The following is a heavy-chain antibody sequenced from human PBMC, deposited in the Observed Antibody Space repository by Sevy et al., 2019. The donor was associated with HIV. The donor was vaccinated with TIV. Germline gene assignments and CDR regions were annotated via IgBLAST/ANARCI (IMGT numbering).Heavy chain of an antibody. CDR1: GFTFSNYA. D-gene: IGHD3-3*01. J-gene: IGHJ4*02. Sequence: GGSLRLSCAASGFTFSNYAMNWVRQAPGKGPEWVSSISAGGGSTYYADSVKGQFTVSRDNSKNTLFLQLNSLRAEDTAVYYCAKDPSRILDRDYWGQGTLVTVSS. V-gene: IGHV3-23*01. CDR2: ISAGGGST. CDR3: AKDPSRILDRDY.